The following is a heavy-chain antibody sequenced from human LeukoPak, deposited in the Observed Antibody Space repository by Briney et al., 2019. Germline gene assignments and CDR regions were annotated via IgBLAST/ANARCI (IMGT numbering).Heavy chain of an antibody. CDR2: ISSNGDST. V-gene: IGHV3-64*01. D-gene: IGHD2-2*01. J-gene: IGHJ4*02. CDR3: ASRYCSSTRCYQFDY. Sequence: GGSLRLSCAASGFIFSSYAMHWVRQAPGKGLEYVSAISSNGDSTYYANSVKGRFTISRDNSKNTLYLQMGSLRAEDMAVYYSASRYCSSTRCYQFDYWGQGTLVTVSS. CDR1: GFIFSSYA.